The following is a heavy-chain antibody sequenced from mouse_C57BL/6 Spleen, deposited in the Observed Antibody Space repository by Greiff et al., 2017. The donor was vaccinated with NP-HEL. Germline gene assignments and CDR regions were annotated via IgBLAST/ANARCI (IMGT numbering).Heavy chain of an antibody. J-gene: IGHJ2*01. Sequence: EVKVVESGGGLVQPGGSLSLSCAASGFTSTDYYMSWVRQPPGKALEWLGFIRNKANGYTTEYSASVKGRFTISRDNSQSILYLQMNALRAEDSATYYCARYRWSFDYWGQGTTLTVSS. D-gene: IGHD2-3*01. V-gene: IGHV7-3*01. CDR3: ARYRWSFDY. CDR1: GFTSTDYY. CDR2: IRNKANGYTT.